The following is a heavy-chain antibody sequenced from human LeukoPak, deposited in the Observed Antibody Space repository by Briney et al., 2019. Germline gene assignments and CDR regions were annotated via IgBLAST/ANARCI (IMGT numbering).Heavy chain of an antibody. D-gene: IGHD1-1*01. CDR1: GGSISSSSYY. CDR2: IYYSGST. Sequence: SETLSLTCTVSGGSISSSSYYWGWIRQPPGKGLEWIGSIYYSGSTYYNPSLKSRVTISVDTSKNQFSLKLSSVTAADTAVYYCARRFRITGNPNNDDYWGQGTLVTVSS. CDR3: ARRFRITGNPNNDDY. V-gene: IGHV4-39*01. J-gene: IGHJ4*02.